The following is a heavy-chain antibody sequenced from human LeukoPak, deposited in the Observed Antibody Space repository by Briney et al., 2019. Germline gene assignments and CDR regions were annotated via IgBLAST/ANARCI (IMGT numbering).Heavy chain of an antibody. D-gene: IGHD5-24*01. V-gene: IGHV3-30*02. CDR1: GFTLSDYG. J-gene: IGHJ4*02. CDR3: AKGRDGYQNSFDY. Sequence: GGSLRLSCSASGFTLSDYGMHWVRQAPGKGLEWVTFIRYDASIRYYADSVKGRFTISRDNSKNTLYLQMNSLRAEDTAVYYCAKGRDGYQNSFDYWGQGTLVTVSS. CDR2: IRYDASIR.